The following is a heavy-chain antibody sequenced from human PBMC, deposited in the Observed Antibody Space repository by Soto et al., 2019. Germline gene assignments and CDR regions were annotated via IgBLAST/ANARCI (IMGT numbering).Heavy chain of an antibody. CDR2: IYSGGYT. CDR3: AAHPGGGGY. V-gene: IGHV3-53*01. D-gene: IGHD3-10*01. Sequence: EVQLVESGGGLIQPGGSLRLSCAVSGFTVSNNYMSWVRQAPGKGLEGVSVIYSGGYTAYGDSVKGRFTISRDNSKNTLSPKIDRRGAGGGGVNFCAAHPGGGGYWGQGTLVTVSS. J-gene: IGHJ4*02. CDR1: GFTVSNNY.